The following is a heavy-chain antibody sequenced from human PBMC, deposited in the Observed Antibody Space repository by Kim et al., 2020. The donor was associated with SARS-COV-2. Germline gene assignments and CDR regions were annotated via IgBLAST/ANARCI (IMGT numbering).Heavy chain of an antibody. CDR1: GFTFSSYS. CDR3: ASDHYDILTGYSNYYYYYGMDV. V-gene: IGHV3-48*02. CDR2: ISSSSSTI. Sequence: GGSLRLSCAASGFTFSSYSMNWVRQAPGKGLEWVSYISSSSSTIYYADSVKGRFTISRDNAKNSLYLQMNSLRDEDTAVYYCASDHYDILTGYSNYYYYYGMDVWGQGTLVTVSS. J-gene: IGHJ6*02. D-gene: IGHD3-9*01.